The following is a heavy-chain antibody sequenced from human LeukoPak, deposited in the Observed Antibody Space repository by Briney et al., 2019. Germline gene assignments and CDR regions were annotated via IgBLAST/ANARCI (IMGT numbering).Heavy chain of an antibody. J-gene: IGHJ4*02. CDR2: MYFSGST. CDR1: GGSISGCY. V-gene: IGHV4-4*07. D-gene: IGHD4-17*01. CDR3: ARCNTLRSYFDY. Sequence: PSDTLSLTCTVSGGSISGCYWSWIRQPAGKGLEWIGRMYFSGSTNYNPSLKSRVTMSVDTSKNQFSLKLSSVTAADTAVYYCARCNTLRSYFDYWGQGTLVTVS.